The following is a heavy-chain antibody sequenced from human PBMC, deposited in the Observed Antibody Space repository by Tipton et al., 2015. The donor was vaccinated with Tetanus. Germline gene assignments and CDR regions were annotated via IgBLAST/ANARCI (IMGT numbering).Heavy chain of an antibody. CDR2: LSGSGGST. J-gene: IGHJ4*02. CDR1: GFTFSSYA. CDR3: AKDQDYGDYFGVDY. D-gene: IGHD4-17*01. Sequence: SLRLSCAASGFTFSSYAMSWVRQAPGKGLEWVSALSGSGGSTYYADSVKGRFTTSRDNSKNTLYLQMNSLRAEDTAVYFCAKDQDYGDYFGVDYWGQGTLVTVSS. V-gene: IGHV3-23*01.